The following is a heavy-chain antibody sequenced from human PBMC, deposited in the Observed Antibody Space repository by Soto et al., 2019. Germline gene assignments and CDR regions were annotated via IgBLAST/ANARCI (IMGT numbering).Heavy chain of an antibody. D-gene: IGHD2-15*01. CDR1: GFRLNSYA. V-gene: IGHV3-30*18. CDR3: AKDRRDGDFMHILVVDF. Sequence: QVRLVESGGGVVQPGGSLRLSCATSGFRLNSYAMHWVRQAPGKGLEWVALMSYDESKKYYADSVKGRFTISRDTSKNTLVLEMNNLRVEDTAVYYCAKDRRDGDFMHILVVDFWGQGALVTVSS. CDR2: MSYDESKK. J-gene: IGHJ4*02.